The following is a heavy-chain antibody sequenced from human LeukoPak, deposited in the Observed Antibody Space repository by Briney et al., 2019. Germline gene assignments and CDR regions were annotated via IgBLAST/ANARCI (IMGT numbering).Heavy chain of an antibody. CDR3: ETGYSSGWDDY. CDR2: ISYDGSNK. Sequence: GGSLRLSCAASGFTFSSYGMHWVRQAPGKGLEWVAVISYDGSNKYYADSVKGRFTISRDNSKNTLYLQMNSLRAEDTAVYYCETGYSSGWDDYWGQGTLVTVSS. J-gene: IGHJ4*02. CDR1: GFTFSSYG. D-gene: IGHD6-19*01. V-gene: IGHV3-30*03.